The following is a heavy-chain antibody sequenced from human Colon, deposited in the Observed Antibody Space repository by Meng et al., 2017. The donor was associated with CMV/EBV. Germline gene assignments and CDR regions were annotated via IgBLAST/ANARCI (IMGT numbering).Heavy chain of an antibody. Sequence: LRLSCAISGDSVSRDSVGWNWIRQSPSRGLEWLGRTYYRSRWLYDYAPSVRSRIRIDADTSRNEVSLRLESVTAEDTAVYYCARRHFSGWYYFDSWGQGTLVTVSS. J-gene: IGHJ4*02. D-gene: IGHD6-19*01. CDR1: GDSVSRDSVG. CDR2: TYYRSRWLY. CDR3: ARRHFSGWYYFDS. V-gene: IGHV6-1*01.